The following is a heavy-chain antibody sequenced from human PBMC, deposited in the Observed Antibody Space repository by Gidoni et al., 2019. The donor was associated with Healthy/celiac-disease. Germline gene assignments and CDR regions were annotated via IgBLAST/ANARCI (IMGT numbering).Heavy chain of an antibody. D-gene: IGHD4-17*01. CDR3: AKGGTVTTTFFDY. CDR2: ISVSGGST. CDR1: GFTFSSYA. J-gene: IGHJ4*02. Sequence: EVQLLESGGGLVQPGGSLRLSCAASGFTFSSYAMSWVRQAPGKWLEWVAAISVSGGSTYYADSVKGRFTISRDNSKNTLYLQMNSLRAEDTAVYYCAKGGTVTTTFFDYWGQGTLVTVSS. V-gene: IGHV3-23*01.